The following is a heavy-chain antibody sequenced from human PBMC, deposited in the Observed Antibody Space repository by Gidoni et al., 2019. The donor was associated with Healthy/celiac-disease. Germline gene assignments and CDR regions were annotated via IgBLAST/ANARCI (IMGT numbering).Heavy chain of an antibody. V-gene: IGHV3-48*02. Sequence: EVQLVESGGGLVQPGGSLRLSCAASGFSFSRDSMNWVRQAPGKGLVWVSYISSSSSTLYYADAVKGRFTISRDNAKNSLYLQMNSLRDEDTAVYYCARAVDYYDQDAFDIWGQGTMVTVSS. D-gene: IGHD3-22*01. CDR3: ARAVDYYDQDAFDI. CDR1: GFSFSRDS. CDR2: ISSSSSTL. J-gene: IGHJ3*02.